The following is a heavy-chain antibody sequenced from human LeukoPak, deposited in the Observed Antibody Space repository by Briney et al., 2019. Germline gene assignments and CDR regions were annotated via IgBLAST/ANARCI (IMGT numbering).Heavy chain of an antibody. Sequence: GSLRLSCAASGFTFSNAWMSWVRQPPGKGLEWIGEINHSGSTNYNPSLKSRVTISVDTSKNQFSLKLSSVTAADTAVYYCAGLYGSGSYYGYWGQGTLVTVSS. CDR3: AGLYGSGSYYGY. D-gene: IGHD3-10*01. V-gene: IGHV4-34*08. J-gene: IGHJ4*02. CDR2: INHSGST. CDR1: GFTFSNAW.